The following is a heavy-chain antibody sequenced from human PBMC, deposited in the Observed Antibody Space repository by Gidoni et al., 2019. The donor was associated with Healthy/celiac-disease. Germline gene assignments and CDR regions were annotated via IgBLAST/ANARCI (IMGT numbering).Heavy chain of an antibody. CDR1: GYTFTGDY. J-gene: IGHJ6*02. CDR2: INPNSGGT. V-gene: IGHV1-2*04. CDR3: ARVRSSVPDDYYYYGMDV. D-gene: IGHD1-26*01. Sequence: QVQLVQSGAEVKKPGASVTVSCRASGYTFTGDYMHWVRQAPGQGLEWMGWINPNSGGTNYAQKFQGWATMTRDTAISTAYMELSRLRSDDTAVYYCARVRSSVPDDYYYYGMDVWGQGTTVTVSS.